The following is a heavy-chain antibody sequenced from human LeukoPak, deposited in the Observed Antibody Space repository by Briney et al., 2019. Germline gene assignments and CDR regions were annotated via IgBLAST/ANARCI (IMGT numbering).Heavy chain of an antibody. CDR3: ARVSSSSGYYYGTGIDY. CDR2: IIPIFGTA. V-gene: IGHV1-69*13. CDR1: GCTFSSYA. J-gene: IGHJ4*02. D-gene: IGHD3-22*01. Sequence: GASVKVSCKASGCTFSSYAISWVRQAPGQGLEWMGGIIPIFGTANYAQKFQGRVTITADESTSTAYMELSSLRSEDTAVYYCARVSSSSGYYYGTGIDYWGQGTLVTVSS.